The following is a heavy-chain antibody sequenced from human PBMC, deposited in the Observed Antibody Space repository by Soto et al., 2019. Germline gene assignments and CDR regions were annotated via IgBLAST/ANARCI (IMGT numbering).Heavy chain of an antibody. V-gene: IGHV4-59*01. CDR3: ARSTRGYSGYASHIDN. Sequence: PSEPMRVTWRVVGGTIGGYDWRCIRKTPGKGLEWIGYVHDSWGSHYNPSLKSRVTISVDTSKNHFSLKLSSVTAADTAVYYCARSTRGYSGYASHIDNWGQGTQGTVSS. CDR2: VHDSWGS. CDR1: GGTIGGYD. D-gene: IGHD5-12*01. J-gene: IGHJ4*02.